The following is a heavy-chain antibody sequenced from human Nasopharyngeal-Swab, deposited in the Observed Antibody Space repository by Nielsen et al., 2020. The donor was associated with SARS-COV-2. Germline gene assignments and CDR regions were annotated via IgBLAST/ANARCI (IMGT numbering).Heavy chain of an antibody. J-gene: IGHJ4*02. V-gene: IGHV3-49*02. CDR2: IRSKAYGGTT. CDR3: TRGGDCSGGSCQTWIQLWADY. Sequence: WIRQPPGKGLEWVGFIRSKAYGGTTEYAASVKGRFTIPRDDSKSIAYLQMNSLKTEDTAVYYCTRGGDCSGGSCQTWIQLWADYWGQGTLVTVSS. D-gene: IGHD2-15*01.